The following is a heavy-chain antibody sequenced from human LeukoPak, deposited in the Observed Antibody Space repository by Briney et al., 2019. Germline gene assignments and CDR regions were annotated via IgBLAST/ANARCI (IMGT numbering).Heavy chain of an antibody. CDR2: IYYSGST. D-gene: IGHD1-26*01. J-gene: IGHJ3*02. CDR3: ATLWRLGASTGEAFDI. Sequence: SETLSLTCIVSSGSITSYYWSWLRQPPGKGLEWIGYIYYSGSTNYNPSVKSRVTMSVDTSKNQFSLKLNSVTAADTAVYYCATLWRLGASTGEAFDIWGQGTMVTVSS. V-gene: IGHV4-59*01. CDR1: SGSITSYY.